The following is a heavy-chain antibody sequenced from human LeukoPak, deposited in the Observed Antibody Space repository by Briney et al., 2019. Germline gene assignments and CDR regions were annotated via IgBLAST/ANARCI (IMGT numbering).Heavy chain of an antibody. CDR3: ARDDYSDY. CDR2: ISTSSSPI. Sequence: GGSLRLSCAASGFTFTSYSMNWVRQAPGKGLEWVSYISTSSSPIHYADSVKGRFTISRDDAKNSLYLQMNSLRAEDTAVYYCARDDYSDYWGQRTLVTVSS. V-gene: IGHV3-48*01. J-gene: IGHJ4*02. CDR1: GFTFTSYS.